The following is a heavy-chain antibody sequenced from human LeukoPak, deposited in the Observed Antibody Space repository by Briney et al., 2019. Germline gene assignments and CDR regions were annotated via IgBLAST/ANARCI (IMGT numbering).Heavy chain of an antibody. D-gene: IGHD6-6*01. CDR1: GFTFSTYA. Sequence: GGSLRLSCATSGFTFSTYAMSWVRQAPGKGLEWVSAISGGTDSTYYTDSVKGRFTISRDTAKNTLYLQMNSLRAEDTAVYYCARSRAARPYFDYWGQGTLVTVSS. J-gene: IGHJ4*02. CDR2: ISGGTDST. V-gene: IGHV3-23*01. CDR3: ARSRAARPYFDY.